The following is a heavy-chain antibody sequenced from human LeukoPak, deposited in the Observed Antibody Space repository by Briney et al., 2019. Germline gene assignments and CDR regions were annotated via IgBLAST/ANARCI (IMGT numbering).Heavy chain of an antibody. CDR3: ARDLGLSYNWLDP. CDR2: IYYSGST. Sequence: KPSETLSLTCTVSGGSISSYYWNWIRQPPGKGLEWIGYIYYSGSTNYNPSLKSRVTISVDTSKNQFSLKLSSVTAAGTAVYYCARDLGLSYNWLDPWGQGTLVTVSS. CDR1: GGSISSYY. D-gene: IGHD3-16*01. J-gene: IGHJ5*02. V-gene: IGHV4-59*01.